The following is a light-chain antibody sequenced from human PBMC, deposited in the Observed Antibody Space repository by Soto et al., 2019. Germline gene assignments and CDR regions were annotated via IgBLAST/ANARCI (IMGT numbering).Light chain of an antibody. J-gene: IGKJ2*01. CDR2: ATF. Sequence: DIQMTQSPASLSASVGDRVTITCRASQSISSCLNLYQQKPGKAPKFLLYATFSVQSDVPSRFSGSGSGTDFTLTINSLQPEDFATYFCQQSFDTPFTFGQGTKLEIK. CDR1: QSISSC. CDR3: QQSFDTPFT. V-gene: IGKV1-39*01.